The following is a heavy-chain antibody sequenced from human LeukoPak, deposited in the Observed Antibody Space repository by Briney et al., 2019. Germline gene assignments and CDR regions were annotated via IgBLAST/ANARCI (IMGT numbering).Heavy chain of an antibody. J-gene: IGHJ1*01. V-gene: IGHV5-51*01. CDR2: IYPSDSDT. CDR1: GYSFPIYW. D-gene: IGHD2-21*02. Sequence: GESLKISCKGSGYSFPIYWIGWMRQLPGKGLELMGIIYPSDSDTKYSPSFQGRVTISADKSISTAYLQWSSLKASDTAMYYCARSECSSGDCSGKYFHHWGQGTLVTVSS. CDR3: ARSECSSGDCSGKYFHH.